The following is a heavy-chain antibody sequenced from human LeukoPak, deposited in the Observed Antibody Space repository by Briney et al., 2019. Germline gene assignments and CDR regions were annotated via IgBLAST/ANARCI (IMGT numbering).Heavy chain of an antibody. CDR3: ARDLDSYGSY. CDR2: IYSGGST. CDR1: GFTVSSNY. J-gene: IGHJ4*02. Sequence: GGSLRLSCAASGFTVSSNYMSWVRQAPGKELEWVSVIYSGGSTYYADSVKGRSTISRDNSKNTLYLQMNSLRAEDTAVYYCARDLDSYGSYWGQGTLVTVSS. V-gene: IGHV3-53*01. D-gene: IGHD5-18*01.